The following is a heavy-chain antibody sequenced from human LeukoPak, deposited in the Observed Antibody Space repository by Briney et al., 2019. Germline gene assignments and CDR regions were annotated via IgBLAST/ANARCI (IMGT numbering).Heavy chain of an antibody. CDR2: IIPIFGTA. CDR1: GGTFSSYA. CDR3: ARDLRPQYCSSTSCYLSTHNWFDP. V-gene: IGHV1-69*13. Sequence: SVKVSCKASGGTFSSYAISWVRQAPGQGLEWMGRIIPIFGTANYAQKFQGRVTITADESTSTAYMELSSLRSEDTAVYYCARDLRPQYCSSTSCYLSTHNWFDPWGQGTLVTVSS. J-gene: IGHJ5*02. D-gene: IGHD2-2*01.